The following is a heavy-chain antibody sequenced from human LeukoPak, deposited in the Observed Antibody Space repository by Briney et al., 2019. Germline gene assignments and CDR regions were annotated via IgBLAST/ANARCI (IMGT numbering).Heavy chain of an antibody. CDR1: EFIFSNYW. CDR3: ARRGYTFDY. Sequence: GGSLRLSRAASEFIFSNYWMSWVRQAPGKGLEWVANIKPDGSEKNYVDSVRGRFTISRDNAKSSVFLQMNGLRAEDTAVYYCARRGYTFDYWGLGTLVTVSS. V-gene: IGHV3-7*01. J-gene: IGHJ4*02. CDR2: IKPDGSEK. D-gene: IGHD5-24*01.